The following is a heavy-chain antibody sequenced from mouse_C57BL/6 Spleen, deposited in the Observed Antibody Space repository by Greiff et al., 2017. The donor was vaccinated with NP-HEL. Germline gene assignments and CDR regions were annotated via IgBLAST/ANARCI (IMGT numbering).Heavy chain of an antibody. CDR2: IDPSDSYT. CDR1: GYTFTSSW. CDR3: ARGDDYAD. Sequence: VQLQQPGAELVRPGTSVKLSCKASGYTFTSSWMHWVKQRPGQGLEWIGVIDPSDSYTNYNQKFKGKATLTVDTSSSTAYMQLSSLTSEDSAVYYGARGDDYADWGQGTTLTVSS. D-gene: IGHD1-1*02. J-gene: IGHJ2*01. V-gene: IGHV1-59*01.